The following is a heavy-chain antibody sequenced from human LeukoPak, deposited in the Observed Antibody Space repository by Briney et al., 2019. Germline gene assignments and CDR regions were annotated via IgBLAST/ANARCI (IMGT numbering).Heavy chain of an antibody. V-gene: IGHV5-51*01. CDR3: ARGDYGDFRIYYTLFDY. CDR2: IYPGDSDT. J-gene: IGHJ4*02. CDR1: GYSFTSYW. D-gene: IGHD4-17*01. Sequence: GESLKISCKGSGYSFTSYWIGWVRQMPGKGLEWMGIIYPGDSDTRYSPSFQGQVTISADKSISTAYLQWSSLKSSDTAMYYCARGDYGDFRIYYTLFDYWGQGTLVTVSS.